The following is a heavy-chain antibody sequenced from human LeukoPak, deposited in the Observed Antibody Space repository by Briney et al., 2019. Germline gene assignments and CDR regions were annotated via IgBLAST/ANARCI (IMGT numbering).Heavy chain of an antibody. CDR1: GFSFSTSP. V-gene: IGHV3-23*01. D-gene: IGHD1-14*01. CDR2: MNNGPGAT. CDR3: AKTHHDLLDV. Sequence: GGSLRLSCAASGFSFSTSPMSWVRQPPGKGLEWVPAMNNGPGATFYRDSVRGRFTISRDDSKSTLYLQMNSLRAEDTGTYYCAKTHHDLLDVWGQGTTVAVSS. J-gene: IGHJ6*02.